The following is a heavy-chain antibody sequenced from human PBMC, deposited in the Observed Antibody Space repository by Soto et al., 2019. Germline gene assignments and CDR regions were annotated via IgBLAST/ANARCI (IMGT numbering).Heavy chain of an antibody. J-gene: IGHJ3*01. CDR3: ARSPGGYYID. D-gene: IGHD3-10*01. V-gene: IGHV3-74*01. CDR2: INTDGSST. CDR1: GFSFSSYW. Sequence: EVQMVEYGGCLVQPGGSLRLSCADSGFSFSSYWMPWVRQGPGKGLVWVARINTDGSSTNYADSVEGRFTITRDNDKNTQYLQMNRMRAEDTAVYYCARSPGGYYIDWGQGTMVTVSS.